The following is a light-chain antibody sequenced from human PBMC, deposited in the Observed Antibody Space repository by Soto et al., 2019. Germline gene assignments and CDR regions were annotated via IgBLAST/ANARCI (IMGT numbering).Light chain of an antibody. CDR3: QQYTNANNPWM. V-gene: IGKV1-5*01. J-gene: IGKJ1*01. CDR1: QTISTW. Sequence: DIHVTQSPPTVSASGGDRGTIAFLASQTISTWMAWYQQKPGKAPKLLVYDASTLQSGVASRFSGSGSGTEFTLIISGLQPDDSATYYCQQYTNANNPWMFGQGTKVDI. CDR2: DAS.